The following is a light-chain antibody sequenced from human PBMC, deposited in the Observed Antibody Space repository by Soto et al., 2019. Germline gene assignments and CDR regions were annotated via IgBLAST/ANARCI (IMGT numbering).Light chain of an antibody. CDR1: QSVSSY. Sequence: EIVLTQSAATLSLSPGERATLSCRASQSVSSYLAWYQQKPGQAPRLLIYDASNRATGIPARFSGSGSGTDFTLTISSLEPEDCAVYYCQQRSNWPPPYTFGQGTKLEIK. CDR2: DAS. V-gene: IGKV3-11*01. J-gene: IGKJ2*01. CDR3: QQRSNWPPPYT.